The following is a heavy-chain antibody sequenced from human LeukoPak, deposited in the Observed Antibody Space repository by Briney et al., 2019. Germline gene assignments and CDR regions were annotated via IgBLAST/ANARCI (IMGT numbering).Heavy chain of an antibody. CDR1: GYTFTSYG. D-gene: IGHD2-2*01. CDR2: ISAYNGNT. J-gene: IGHJ6*02. CDR3: ARRSFIGYCSSTSCYGMDV. V-gene: IGHV1-18*01. Sequence: ASVKVSCKASGYTFTSYGISWVRQAPGLGLDWMGWISAYNGNTNYAQKLQGRVTMTTDTSTSTAYMEPRSLRSDDTAVYYCARRSFIGYCSSTSCYGMDVWGQGTTVTVSS.